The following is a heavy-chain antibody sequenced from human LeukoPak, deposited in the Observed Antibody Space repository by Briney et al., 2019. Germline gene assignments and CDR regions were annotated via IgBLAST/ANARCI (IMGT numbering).Heavy chain of an antibody. CDR2: IKQDGRDK. CDR3: AREAGPAYCSTTSCLNWFDP. D-gene: IGHD2-2*01. V-gene: IGHV3-7*05. CDR1: RFTFSSSW. J-gene: IGHJ5*02. Sequence: GGSLRLSCEASRFTFSSSWMSWVRQAPGKGLEWVANIKQDGRDKYYVDSVKGRFTISRDNAKNSLYLEMNSLRAEDTAVYYCAREAGPAYCSTTSCLNWFDPWGQGTLVTVSS.